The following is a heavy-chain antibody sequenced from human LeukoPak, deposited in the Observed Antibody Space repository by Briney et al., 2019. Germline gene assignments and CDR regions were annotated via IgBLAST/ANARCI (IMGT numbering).Heavy chain of an antibody. V-gene: IGHV3-23*01. CDR2: ISGSGGST. CDR3: AKLYSNYYYCYMDV. CDR1: GFTFSSYA. D-gene: IGHD2-2*02. J-gene: IGHJ6*03. Sequence: GGSLRLSCAASGFTFSSYAMSWVRQAPGKGLEWVSAISGSGGSTYYADSVKGRFTISRDNAKNSLYLQMNSLRAEDTAVYYCAKLYSNYYYCYMDVWGKGTTVTVSS.